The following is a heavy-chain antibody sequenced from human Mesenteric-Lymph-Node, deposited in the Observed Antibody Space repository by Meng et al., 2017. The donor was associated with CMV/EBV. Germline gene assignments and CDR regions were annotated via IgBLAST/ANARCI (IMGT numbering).Heavy chain of an antibody. J-gene: IGHJ6*02. D-gene: IGHD3-10*02. CDR1: GYMFTTYY. Sequence: ASVKVSCKPSGYMFTTYYIHWVRQAPGQGLEWMGWINPNSGDTNYAQKFQGRVTMTRDTSISTAYMEMSGLISDDTAIYYCAGDPYYVRYYYYGMDVWGQGTTVTVSS. CDR3: AGDPYYVRYYYYGMDV. V-gene: IGHV1-2*02. CDR2: INPNSGDT.